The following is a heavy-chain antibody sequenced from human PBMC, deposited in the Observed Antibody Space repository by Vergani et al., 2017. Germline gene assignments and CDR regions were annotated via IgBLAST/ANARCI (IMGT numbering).Heavy chain of an antibody. CDR3: ARGLGAYYGSGSYYTPYDAFDI. V-gene: IGHV1-2*02. CDR2: INPNSGGT. Sequence: QVQLVQSGAEVKKPGASVKVSCKASGYTFTSYAMHWVRQAPGQGLEWMGWINPNSGGTNYAQKFQGRVTMTRDTSISTAYMELSRLRSDDTAVYYCARGLGAYYGSGSYYTPYDAFDIWGQGTMVTVSS. CDR1: GYTFTSYA. J-gene: IGHJ3*02. D-gene: IGHD3-10*01.